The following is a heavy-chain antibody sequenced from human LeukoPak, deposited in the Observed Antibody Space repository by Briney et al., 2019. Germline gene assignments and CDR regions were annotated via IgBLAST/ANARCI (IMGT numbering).Heavy chain of an antibody. Sequence: GGSLRLSCAAAGFRFGSTGMTWVRRAPGKGLEWVSTVSPGGDNTHYADSVQGRFIISRDNSKNTLYLQVNSLRAEDTAIYYCARDAGSAWPFDYWGRGTLVTVSS. J-gene: IGHJ4*02. V-gene: IGHV3-23*01. CDR2: VSPGGDNT. CDR3: ARDAGSAWPFDY. D-gene: IGHD6-25*01. CDR1: GFRFGSTG.